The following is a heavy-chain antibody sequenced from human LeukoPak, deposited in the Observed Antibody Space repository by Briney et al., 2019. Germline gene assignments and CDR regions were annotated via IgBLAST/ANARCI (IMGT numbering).Heavy chain of an antibody. V-gene: IGHV3-23*01. J-gene: IGHJ3*02. CDR3: AKDRAYAFDI. Sequence: PGGSLRLSCAASGFTFNNYAMNWVRQAPGKGLEWVSVISGSGGTTYYADSAKGRFTISRDSSKNTLYLQMNSLRAEDTAVYYCAKDRAYAFDIWGQGTMVTVSS. CDR1: GFTFNNYA. CDR2: ISGSGGTT.